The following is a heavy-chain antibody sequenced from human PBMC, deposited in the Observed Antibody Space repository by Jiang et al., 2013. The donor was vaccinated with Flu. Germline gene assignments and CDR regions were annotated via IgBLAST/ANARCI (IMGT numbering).Heavy chain of an antibody. J-gene: IGHJ4*02. CDR2: FDPDDDET. Sequence: GAEVKKPGASVTVSCKVFGYSLSKLAMHWVRRARGVGLEWMGGFDPDDDETTYSQKFQGRLIMTEDTSADTAYMELRGLTFEDTAIYYCVTGDWGSGFWGQGTLVTVSS. V-gene: IGHV1-24*01. CDR1: GYSLSKLA. CDR3: VTGDWGSGF. D-gene: IGHD7-27*01.